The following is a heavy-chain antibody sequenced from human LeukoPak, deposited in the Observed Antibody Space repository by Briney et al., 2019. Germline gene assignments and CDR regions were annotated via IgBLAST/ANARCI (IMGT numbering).Heavy chain of an antibody. CDR1: GFTFSSSA. Sequence: GGSLRLPCAASGFTFSSSAMSWVRQAPGKGLEWVSAVSASGTNTYYADSVKGRFTISRDNSKNTLYMQMNSLRAEDTAVYYCAKDYLGAFDIWGQGTMVTVSS. CDR2: VSASGTNT. CDR3: AKDYLGAFDI. V-gene: IGHV3-23*01. D-gene: IGHD3-10*01. J-gene: IGHJ3*02.